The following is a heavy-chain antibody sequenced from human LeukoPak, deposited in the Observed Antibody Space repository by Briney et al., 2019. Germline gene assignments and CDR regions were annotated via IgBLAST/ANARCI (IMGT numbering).Heavy chain of an antibody. D-gene: IGHD2-15*01. CDR2: IRSKGYGGTT. CDR3: ARICSGGSCYSRDAFDL. Sequence: GGSLRLSCAASGFTFSSYWMHWVRQAPGKGLAWVGFIRSKGYGGTTEYAASVKGRFTISRDDSKNIAYLQMNSLKTEDTAVYYCARICSGGSCYSRDAFDLWGQGTMVTVSS. V-gene: IGHV3-49*04. J-gene: IGHJ3*01. CDR1: GFTFSSYW.